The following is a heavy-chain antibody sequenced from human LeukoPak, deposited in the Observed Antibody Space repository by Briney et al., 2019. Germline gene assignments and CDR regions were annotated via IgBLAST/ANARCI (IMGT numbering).Heavy chain of an antibody. V-gene: IGHV3-43*01. Sequence: PGGSLRLSCAASGFTFDDYTMHWVRQAPGKGLEWVSLISWDGGSTYYADSVKGRFTISRDNSKNTLYLQMNSLRAEDTAVYYCAREYGGQGSRAARPDYWGQGTLVTVSS. J-gene: IGHJ4*02. CDR2: ISWDGGST. CDR3: AREYGGQGSRAARPDY. D-gene: IGHD6-6*01. CDR1: GFTFDDYT.